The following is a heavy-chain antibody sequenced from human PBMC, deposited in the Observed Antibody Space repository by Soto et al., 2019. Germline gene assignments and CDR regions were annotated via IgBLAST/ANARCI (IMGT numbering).Heavy chain of an antibody. CDR2: IYYSGST. J-gene: IGHJ6*03. CDR1: GGSISSGGYY. CDR3: ARGRTGLRYYYYYMDV. D-gene: IGHD2-15*01. V-gene: IGHV4-31*03. Sequence: PSETLSLTCTVSGGSISSGGYYWSWIRQHPGKGLEWIGYIYYSGSTYYNPSLKSRVTISVDTSKNQFSLKLSSVTAADTAVYYCARGRTGLRYYYYYMDVWGKGTTVTVSS.